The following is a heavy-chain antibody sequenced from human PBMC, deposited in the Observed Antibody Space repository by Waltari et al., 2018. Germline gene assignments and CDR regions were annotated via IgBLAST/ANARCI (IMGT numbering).Heavy chain of an antibody. CDR2: ITPIFGTA. Sequence: QVQLVQSGAEVKKPGSSVKVSCKASGGTFSSYAISWVRQAPGQGLEWMGGITPIFGTANYAQKFQGRVTITTDESTSTAYMELSSLRSEDTAVYYCARLGAYYYGSGSRDYWGQGTLVTVSS. J-gene: IGHJ4*02. D-gene: IGHD3-10*01. CDR3: ARLGAYYYGSGSRDY. CDR1: GGTFSSYA. V-gene: IGHV1-69*05.